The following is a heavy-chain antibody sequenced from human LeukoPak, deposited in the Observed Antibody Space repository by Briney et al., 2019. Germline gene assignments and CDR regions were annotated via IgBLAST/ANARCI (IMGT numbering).Heavy chain of an antibody. Sequence: SQTLSLTCAISGDSVSSNSAAWNWIRQSPSRGLEWLGRTYYRSKWYNDYAVSVKSRITINPDASKNQFSLQLNSVTPEDTAVYYCARDLSIVGATTGFYYYYYMDVWGKGTTVTVSS. D-gene: IGHD1-26*01. V-gene: IGHV6-1*01. CDR1: GDSVSSNSAA. CDR2: TYYRSKWYN. J-gene: IGHJ6*03. CDR3: ARDLSIVGATTGFYYYYYMDV.